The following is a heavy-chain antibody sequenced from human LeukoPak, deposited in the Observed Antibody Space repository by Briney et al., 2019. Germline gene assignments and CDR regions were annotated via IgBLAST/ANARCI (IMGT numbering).Heavy chain of an antibody. CDR3: ARANVAYASHFDY. D-gene: IGHD2-2*01. Sequence: PGGSLRLSCAASEFTFSSYSMNWVRQAPGKGLEWAANIQQDGSQKYYVDSVKGRFTISRDNAKNSLSLQMNSLRAEDTAVYYCARANVAYASHFDYWGQGTLVTVSS. CDR1: EFTFSSYS. CDR2: IQQDGSQK. J-gene: IGHJ4*02. V-gene: IGHV3-7*01.